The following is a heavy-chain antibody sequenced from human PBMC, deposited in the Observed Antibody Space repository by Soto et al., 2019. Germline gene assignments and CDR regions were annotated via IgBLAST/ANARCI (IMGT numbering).Heavy chain of an antibody. J-gene: IGHJ6*02. CDR3: ARDSLGYCSGGSCYSLGGYYYYYYGMDV. CDR1: GFTFSSYS. D-gene: IGHD2-15*01. V-gene: IGHV3-21*01. CDR2: ISSSSYI. Sequence: GESLKISCAASGFTFSSYSMNWVRQAPGKGLEWVSSISSSSYIYYADSVKGRFTISRDNAKNSLYLQMNSLRAEDTAVYYCARDSLGYCSGGSCYSLGGYYYYYYGMDVWGQGTTVTVSS.